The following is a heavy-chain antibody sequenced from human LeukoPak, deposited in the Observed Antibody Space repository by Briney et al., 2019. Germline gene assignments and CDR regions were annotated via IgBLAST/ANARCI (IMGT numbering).Heavy chain of an antibody. CDR3: ARDGVLKVPAYPRAFDI. CDR2: ISSSSSYI. CDR1: GFTFSSYS. V-gene: IGHV3-21*01. Sequence: GGSLRLSCAASGFTFSSYSMNWVRQAPGKGLEGVSSISSSSSYIYYAAPVKGPFTISRDNAKNSLYMQMTRLRAEDTAVYYCARDGVLKVPAYPRAFDIWGPGTMVTVSS. J-gene: IGHJ3*02. D-gene: IGHD3-9*01.